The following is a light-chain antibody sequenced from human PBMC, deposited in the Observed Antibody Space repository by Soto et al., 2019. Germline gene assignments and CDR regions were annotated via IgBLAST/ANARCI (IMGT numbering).Light chain of an antibody. CDR2: DVT. CDR3: SSYTSSSTL. Sequence: QSALTQPASVSGSPGQSITISRTGTSSDIGGNNYVSWYQQHPGKAPKLMIYDVTNRPSGVSNRFSGSKSGNTASLTISGLQAEDEADYYCSSYTSSSTLFGGGTKLT. CDR1: SSDIGGNNY. J-gene: IGLJ2*01. V-gene: IGLV2-14*03.